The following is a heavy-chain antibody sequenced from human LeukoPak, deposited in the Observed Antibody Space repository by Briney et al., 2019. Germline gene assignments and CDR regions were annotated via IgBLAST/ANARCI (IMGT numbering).Heavy chain of an antibody. CDR1: GYTSTGYY. V-gene: IGHV1-2*02. CDR3: ARVRSTSTHWFDP. Sequence: ASVKVSCKASGYTSTGYYMHWVRQAPGHGLEWMGWINPNSGGANYAQKFQGRVTMTRDTSISTAYMELSRLRSDDTAVYDCARVRSTSTHWFDPWGQGTLVTVSS. D-gene: IGHD2-2*01. CDR2: INPNSGGA. J-gene: IGHJ5*02.